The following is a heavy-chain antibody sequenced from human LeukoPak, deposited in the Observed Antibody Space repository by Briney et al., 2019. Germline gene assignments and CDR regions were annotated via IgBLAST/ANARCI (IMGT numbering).Heavy chain of an antibody. J-gene: IGHJ6*03. CDR1: GFTFDDYA. D-gene: IGHD3-10*01. CDR2: ISGDGGST. Sequence: GGSLRLSCAASGFTFDDYAMHWVRQAPGKGLEWVSLISGDGGSTYYADSVKGRFTISRDNSKNSLYLQMNSLRTEDTASYYCAKDGEAGATYYYYYYMDVWGKGTTVTVSS. V-gene: IGHV3-43*02. CDR3: AKDGEAGATYYYYYYMDV.